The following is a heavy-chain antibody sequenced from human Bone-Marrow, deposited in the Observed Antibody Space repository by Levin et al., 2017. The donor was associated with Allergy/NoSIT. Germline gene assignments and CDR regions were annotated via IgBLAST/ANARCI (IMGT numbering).Heavy chain of an antibody. J-gene: IGHJ5*02. CDR1: GGSISSYY. V-gene: IGHV4-59*01. D-gene: IGHD3-22*01. Sequence: SETLSLTCTVSGGSISSYYWSWIRQPPGKGLEWIGYIYYSGSTNYNPSLKSRVTISVDTSKNQFSLKLSSVTAADTAVYYCARGDYYDSSGYPNNWFDPWGQGTLVTVSS. CDR2: IYYSGST. CDR3: ARGDYYDSSGYPNNWFDP.